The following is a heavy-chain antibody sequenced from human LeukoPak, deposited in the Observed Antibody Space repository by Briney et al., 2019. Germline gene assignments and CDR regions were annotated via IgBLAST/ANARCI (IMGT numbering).Heavy chain of an antibody. Sequence: SETLSLTCTVSGGSISSYYWSWIRQPPGKGLEWIGYIYYSGSTNYNPSLKSRVTISVDTSKNQFSLKLSSVTAADTAVYYYARGPHQGVRYYMDVWGKGTTVTVSS. D-gene: IGHD3-10*01. V-gene: IGHV4-59*01. CDR1: GGSISSYY. CDR3: ARGPHQGVRYYMDV. CDR2: IYYSGST. J-gene: IGHJ6*03.